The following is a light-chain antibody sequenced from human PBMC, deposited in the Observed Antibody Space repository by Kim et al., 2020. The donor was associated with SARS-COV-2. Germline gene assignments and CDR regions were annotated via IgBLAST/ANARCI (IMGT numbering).Light chain of an antibody. Sequence: RVTLSCTGGSSNIGAGFNIHWDQKLPGTAPKLLIFDNTNRPSGVPDRFSGSKSGTSASLAITGLQAEDEADYYCQSYDSSLSGYVFGTGTKVTVL. CDR2: DNT. CDR3: QSYDSSLSGYV. V-gene: IGLV1-40*01. CDR1: SSNIGAGFN. J-gene: IGLJ1*01.